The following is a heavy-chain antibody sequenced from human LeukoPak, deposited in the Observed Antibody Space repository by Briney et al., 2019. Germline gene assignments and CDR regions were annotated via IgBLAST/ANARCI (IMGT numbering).Heavy chain of an antibody. V-gene: IGHV4-59*08. CDR3: ARHLSNYGSGSFSFDP. CDR2: IYYSGST. CDR1: GGXISSYY. Sequence: PSETLSLTCTVSGGXISSYYCSWIRQPPGKGLEWIGYIYYSGSTNYNPSLKSRVTISVDTSKNQFSLKLSSVTAADTAVYYCARHLSNYGSGSFSFDPWGQGTLVTVSS. D-gene: IGHD3-10*01. J-gene: IGHJ5*02.